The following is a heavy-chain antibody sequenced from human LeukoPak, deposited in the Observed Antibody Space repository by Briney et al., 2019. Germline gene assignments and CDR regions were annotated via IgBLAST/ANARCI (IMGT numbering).Heavy chain of an antibody. Sequence: ASVKVSCKVSGYTLTELSMHWVRQVPGKGLEWMGGFDPEDGETIYAQKFQGRVTMTEDTSTDTAYMELSSLRSEDTAVYYCATAGLFGSSSSWSPYYFDYWGQGTLVTVSS. CDR1: GYTLTELS. CDR3: ATAGLFGSSSSWSPYYFDY. V-gene: IGHV1-24*01. D-gene: IGHD6-13*01. J-gene: IGHJ4*02. CDR2: FDPEDGET.